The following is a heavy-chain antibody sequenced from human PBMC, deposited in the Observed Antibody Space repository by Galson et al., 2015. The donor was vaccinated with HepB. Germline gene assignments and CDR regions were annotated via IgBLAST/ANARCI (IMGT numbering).Heavy chain of an antibody. D-gene: IGHD1-26*01. J-gene: IGHJ4*02. CDR1: GFTVSSNY. CDR3: ARSLWEGYFDY. Sequence: SLRLSCAASGFTVSSNYMSWVRQAPGKGLEWVSVIYSGGSTYYADSVKGRFTISRDNSKNTLYLQMNSLRAEDTAVYYCARSLWEGYFDYWGQGTLVTVSS. CDR2: IYSGGST. V-gene: IGHV3-66*02.